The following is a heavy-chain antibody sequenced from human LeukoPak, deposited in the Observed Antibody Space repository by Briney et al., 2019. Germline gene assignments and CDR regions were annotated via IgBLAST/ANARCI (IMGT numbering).Heavy chain of an antibody. V-gene: IGHV4-4*07. J-gene: IGHJ3*02. D-gene: IGHD6-13*01. CDR3: ARRGKIAAAGILDAFDI. CDR2: IYTSGST. Sequence: TSETLSLTCTVSGGSISSYYWSWIRQPAGKGLEWIGHIYTSGSTNYNPSLKSRVTMSVDTSKNQFSLKLSSVTAADTAVYYCARRGKIAAAGILDAFDIWGQGTMVTVSS. CDR1: GGSISSYY.